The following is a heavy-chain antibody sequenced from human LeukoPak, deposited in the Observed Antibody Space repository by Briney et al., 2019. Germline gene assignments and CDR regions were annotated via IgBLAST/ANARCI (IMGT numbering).Heavy chain of an antibody. D-gene: IGHD6-13*01. J-gene: IGHJ4*02. CDR2: ISGSGGST. V-gene: IGHV3-23*01. CDR3: AKSPSSSWYTGCD. Sequence: GGSLRLSCAASGFTFSSYAMSWVRQAPGKGLEWVSAISGSGGSTYYADSVKGRFTISRDNSKNTLYLQMNSLRAEDTAVCYCAKSPSSSWYTGCDWGQGTLVTVSP. CDR1: GFTFSSYA.